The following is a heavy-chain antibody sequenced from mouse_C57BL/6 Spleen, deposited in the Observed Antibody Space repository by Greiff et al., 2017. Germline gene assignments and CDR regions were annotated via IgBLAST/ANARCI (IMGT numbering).Heavy chain of an antibody. CDR2: ISYDGSN. CDR3: ARVWDVRDYYFDY. J-gene: IGHJ2*01. Sequence: VQLKESGPGLVKPSQSLSLTCSVTGYSITSGYYWNWIRQFPGNKLEWMGYISYDGSNNYNPSLKNRISITRDTSKNQFFLKLNSVTTEDTATYYCARVWDVRDYYFDYWGQGTTLTVSS. D-gene: IGHD4-1*01. V-gene: IGHV3-6*01. CDR1: GYSITSGYY.